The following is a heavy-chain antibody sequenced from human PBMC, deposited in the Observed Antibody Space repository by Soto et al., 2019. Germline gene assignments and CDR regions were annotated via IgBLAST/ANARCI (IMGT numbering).Heavy chain of an antibody. CDR2: ISTSFGTA. CDR3: AIESPEGGNSEWYFDL. D-gene: IGHD2-21*02. CDR1: GGTFSSYA. V-gene: IGHV1-69*01. J-gene: IGHJ2*01. Sequence: QVQLVQSGAEVKKPGSSVKVSCKASGGTFSSYAISWVRQAPGQGLEWMGGISTSFGTANYAQKFQGRVTISADESTSTAYLELRSLRSEDTAVYYCAIESPEGGNSEWYFDLWVRVTLVTVSS.